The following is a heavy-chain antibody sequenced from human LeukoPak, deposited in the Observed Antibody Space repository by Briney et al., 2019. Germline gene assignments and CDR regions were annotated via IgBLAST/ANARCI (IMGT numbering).Heavy chain of an antibody. V-gene: IGHV3-21*01. D-gene: IGHD3-9*01. CDR3: ERGILTGYWGVDAFDI. CDR2: ISSSSSYI. Sequence: PGGSLRLSCAASGFTFSSYSMNWVRQAPGKGLEWVSSISSSSSYIYYADSVKGRFTISRDNAKNSLYLQMNSLRAEDTAVYYCERGILTGYWGVDAFDIWGQGTMVTVSS. J-gene: IGHJ3*02. CDR1: GFTFSSYS.